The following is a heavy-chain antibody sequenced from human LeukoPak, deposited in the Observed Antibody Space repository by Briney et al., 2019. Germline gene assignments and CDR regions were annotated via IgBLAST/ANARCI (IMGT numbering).Heavy chain of an antibody. CDR1: GFTFDDYT. D-gene: IGHD3-16*02. V-gene: IGHV3-43*01. J-gene: IGHJ6*02. Sequence: PGGSLRLSCAASGFTFDDYTMHWVRQSPGKGLEWVSLISWDGGSTYYADSVKGRFTISRDNSKNSLYLQMNSLRTEDTALYYCAKEEGYQLHHYYGMDVWGQGTTVTVSS. CDR2: ISWDGGST. CDR3: AKEEGYQLHHYYGMDV.